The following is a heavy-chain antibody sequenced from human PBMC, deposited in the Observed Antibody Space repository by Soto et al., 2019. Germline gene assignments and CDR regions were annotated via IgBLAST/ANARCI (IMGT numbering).Heavy chain of an antibody. CDR2: IYYSGST. J-gene: IGHJ4*02. CDR3: ARGFWSESGYDYPYFDY. CDR1: GGSISSGGYY. V-gene: IGHV4-31*03. Sequence: SETLSLTCTVSGGSISSGGYYWNWIRQHPGKGLEWIGYIYYSGSTYYNPSLKSRVTISVDTSKNQFSLKLSSVTAADTAVYYCARGFWSESGYDYPYFDYWGQGTLVTAPQ. D-gene: IGHD5-12*01.